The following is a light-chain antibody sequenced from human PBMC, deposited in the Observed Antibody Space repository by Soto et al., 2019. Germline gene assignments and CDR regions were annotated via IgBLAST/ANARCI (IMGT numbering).Light chain of an antibody. J-gene: IGKJ4*01. CDR3: QQYGRSPLS. Sequence: EIVLTQSPGTLSLSPGERATLSCRASQSVSSSNLAWYQQKPGQAPRLLMYGESNRATGIPDRFSGGGSGTDFTLTISRMEPEDFAVYYCQQYGRSPLSFGGGTKVEI. CDR1: QSVSSSN. CDR2: GES. V-gene: IGKV3-20*01.